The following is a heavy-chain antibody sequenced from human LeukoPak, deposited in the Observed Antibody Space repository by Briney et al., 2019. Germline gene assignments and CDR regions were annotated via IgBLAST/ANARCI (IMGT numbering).Heavy chain of an antibody. CDR3: VRDANYYFDY. CDR2: IWNDGSSQ. V-gene: IGHV3-33*01. CDR1: GFTFSTYG. D-gene: IGHD1-7*01. J-gene: IGHJ4*02. Sequence: GGSLRLSCAVSGFTFSTYGMHWVRQAPGKGREWVAIIWNDGSSQYYGDSVKGRFTISRDNSNNTLFLHMNNLRVEDTAVYYCVRDANYYFDYWGQGTLVTVSS.